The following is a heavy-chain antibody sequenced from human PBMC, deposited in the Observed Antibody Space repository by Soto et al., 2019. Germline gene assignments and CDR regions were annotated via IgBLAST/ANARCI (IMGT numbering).Heavy chain of an antibody. V-gene: IGHV3-30*18. CDR2: ISYDGSKK. CDR3: AKDGGELLLVYYYHGMDG. Sequence: GGSLRLSCAASGFTFSSYGMHWVRQAPGKGLEWVAVISYDGSKKYYADSVKGRFTISRDNSKKTLYLQMNSLRAEDTAVYYCAKDGGELLLVYYYHGMDGWGQGTTVTVSS. D-gene: IGHD1-26*01. J-gene: IGHJ6*02. CDR1: GFTFSSYG.